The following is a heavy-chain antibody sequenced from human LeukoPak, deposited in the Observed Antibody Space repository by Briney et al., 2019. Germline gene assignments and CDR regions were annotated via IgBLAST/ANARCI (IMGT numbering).Heavy chain of an antibody. CDR1: GVTPSRDW. CDR2: INSDGRIT. J-gene: IGHJ4*02. D-gene: IGHD3-10*02. Sequence: GGSLRLSCAASGVTPSRDWMYWVRQAPGKGLVWVSRINSDGRITTYADSVRGRFTISRDNAKSTLYLQMNSLRAEDTAVYYCACSIQISKYADYWGQGALVTVSS. CDR3: ACSIQISKYADY. V-gene: IGHV3-74*01.